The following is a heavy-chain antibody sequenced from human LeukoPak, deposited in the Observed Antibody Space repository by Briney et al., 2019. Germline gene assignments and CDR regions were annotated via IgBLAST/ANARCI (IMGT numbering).Heavy chain of an antibody. CDR1: GGSISSRSYY. CDR3: ARERDFYDSSGSPSY. D-gene: IGHD3-22*01. CDR2: IYYSGST. J-gene: IGHJ4*02. Sequence: SETLSLTCTVSGGSISSRSYYWGWIRQPPGKGLEWIGTIYYSGSTYYNPSLKSRVTISVDTSKNQFSLKVRSVTAADTAVYYCARERDFYDSSGSPSYWGQGTLVIVSS. V-gene: IGHV4-39*07.